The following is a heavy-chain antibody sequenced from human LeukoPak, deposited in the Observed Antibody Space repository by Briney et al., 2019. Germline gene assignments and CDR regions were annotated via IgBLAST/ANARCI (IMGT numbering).Heavy chain of an antibody. Sequence: ASVKVSCQASGYTFTNYGVSWVRQAPGQGLEWMGWIGANTGNTNYAQKVQDRVIMTTDTSTSTVNMELRSLTSDDTAVYYCARGYSTSWHPLFGDYWGQGTLVTVPS. CDR1: GYTFTNYG. V-gene: IGHV1-18*01. J-gene: IGHJ4*02. D-gene: IGHD6-13*01. CDR2: IGANTGNT. CDR3: ARGYSTSWHPLFGDY.